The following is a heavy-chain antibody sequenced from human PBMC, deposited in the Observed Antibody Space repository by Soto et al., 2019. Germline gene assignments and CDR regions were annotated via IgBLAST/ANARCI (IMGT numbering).Heavy chain of an antibody. CDR2: ISGSGGST. J-gene: IGHJ6*02. D-gene: IGHD5-12*01. V-gene: IGHV3-23*01. CDR1: GFTFSSYA. Sequence: GGSLRLSCAASGFTFSSYAMSWVRQAPGKGLEWVSAISGSGGSTYYADSVKGRFTISRDNSKNTLYLQMNSLRAEDTAVYYCAKEGGGYSGYENYYYGMDVWGQGTTVTVSS. CDR3: AKEGGGYSGYENYYYGMDV.